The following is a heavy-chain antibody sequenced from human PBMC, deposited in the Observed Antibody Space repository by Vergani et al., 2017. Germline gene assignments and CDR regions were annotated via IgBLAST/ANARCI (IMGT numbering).Heavy chain of an antibody. V-gene: IGHV3-74*01. CDR3: ARMWSWWSGPGGMDV. CDR1: GFTFSSYW. D-gene: IGHD2-15*01. Sequence: EVQLVESGGGLVQPGGSLRLSCAASGFTFSSYWMHWVRRAPGKGLVWVSRINSDGSSTSYADSVKGRFTISRDNAKNTLYLLMNRLRAEDTAVYYCARMWSWWSGPGGMDVWGQGTMVTVSS. CDR2: INSDGSST. J-gene: IGHJ6*02.